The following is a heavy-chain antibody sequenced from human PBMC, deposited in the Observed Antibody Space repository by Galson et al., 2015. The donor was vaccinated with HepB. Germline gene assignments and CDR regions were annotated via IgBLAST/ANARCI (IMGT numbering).Heavy chain of an antibody. CDR2: IYTGGTT. D-gene: IGHD6-13*01. J-gene: IGHJ6*02. CDR1: GFAVSSSY. CDR3: TRDPSSTLGYGMDV. Sequence: LRLSCAASGFAVSSSYMSWVRQAPGKGLEWVSVIYTGGTTYYADSVKGRFSISRDDSKNTVYLQLNSLRAEDTAVYYCTRDPSSTLGYGMDVWGQGTTVTVSS. V-gene: IGHV3-53*01.